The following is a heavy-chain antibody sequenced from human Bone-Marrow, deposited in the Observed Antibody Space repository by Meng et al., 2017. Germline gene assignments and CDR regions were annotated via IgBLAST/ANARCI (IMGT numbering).Heavy chain of an antibody. CDR3: ARAPYSSKDWFDP. CDR2: MNPNSGNT. J-gene: IGHJ5*02. D-gene: IGHD6-13*01. V-gene: IGHV1-8*01. CDR1: ESTFTSYE. Sequence: SGSEVKKPCGQVHAFFNASESTFTSYETNWVRPATEQGLEWMAWMNPNSGNTGSAQKFQDRVTMTRNTSISTAYMELSSLRSEDTAVYYCARAPYSSKDWFDPWGQGTLVTVSS.